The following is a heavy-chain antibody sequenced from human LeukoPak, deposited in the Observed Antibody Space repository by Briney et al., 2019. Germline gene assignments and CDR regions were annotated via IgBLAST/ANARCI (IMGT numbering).Heavy chain of an antibody. CDR1: GGTFSSYA. CDR3: ARGPFRGVIIDYYYMDV. CDR2: ISYDGSNK. D-gene: IGHD3-10*01. J-gene: IGHJ6*03. V-gene: IGHV3-30-3*01. Sequence: SCKASGGTFSSYAMHWVRQAPGKGLEWVAVISYDGSNKYYADSVKGRFTISRDNAKNSLYLQMNSLRAEDTAVYYCARGPFRGVIIDYYYMDVWGKGTTVTVSS.